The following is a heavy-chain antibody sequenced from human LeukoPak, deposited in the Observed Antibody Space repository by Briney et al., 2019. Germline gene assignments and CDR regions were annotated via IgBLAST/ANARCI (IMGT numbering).Heavy chain of an antibody. V-gene: IGHV3-30*04. J-gene: IGHJ4*02. CDR1: GFTFSSYA. CDR2: ISYDGSNK. Sequence: GGSLRLSCAASGFTFSSYAMHWVRQAPGKGLEWVAVISYDGSNKYYADSVKGRFTISRDNSKNTLYLQMNSLRSDDTAVYYCARVGRGYYDFWSGYYTYDYWGQGTLVTVSS. CDR3: ARVGRGYYDFWSGYYTYDY. D-gene: IGHD3-3*01.